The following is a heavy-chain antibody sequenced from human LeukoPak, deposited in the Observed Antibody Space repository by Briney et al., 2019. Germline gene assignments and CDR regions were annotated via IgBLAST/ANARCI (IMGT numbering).Heavy chain of an antibody. CDR1: GFTFSTYS. CDR3: SRGYSYGSYYQYAMDV. CDR2: ISSSSTTI. Sequence: GRSLRLSCAASGFTFSTYSMSWGRQAPGEGLEWVSYISSSSTTIYYADSVKGRFTISRDNANNSMFLQLNSLKADDTAVYYCSRGYSYGSYYQYAMDVWGQGTTVTVSS. V-gene: IGHV3-48*01. D-gene: IGHD5-18*01. J-gene: IGHJ6*02.